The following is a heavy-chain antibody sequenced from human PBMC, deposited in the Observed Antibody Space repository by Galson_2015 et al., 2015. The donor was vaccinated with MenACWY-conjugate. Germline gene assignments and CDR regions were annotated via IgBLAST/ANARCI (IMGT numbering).Heavy chain of an antibody. Sequence: FPRPSWSASGFTFRSHGLPWVRPGSGKGLGWGAGISYGGSNKYYADSVKGRFTISRDNSKNTLYLQMNSLRAEDTAVYYCAKDEGEYSNVNDYWGQGTLVTVSS. D-gene: IGHD6-13*01. CDR3: AKDEGEYSNVNDY. J-gene: IGHJ4*02. CDR1: GFTFRSHG. V-gene: IGHV3-30*18. CDR2: ISYGGSNK.